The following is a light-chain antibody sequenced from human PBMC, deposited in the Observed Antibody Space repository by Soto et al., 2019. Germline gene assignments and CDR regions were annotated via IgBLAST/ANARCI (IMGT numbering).Light chain of an antibody. Sequence: EIVLTQSPATLSLSPGERATLSCRASQSVSSYLAWYQQKPGQAPRLLIYDASNRATGIPARFSGSGSGTDFALTISIREPEDFAVYYCQQRINWPMYTFGQGNKRELK. CDR1: QSVSSY. CDR3: QQRINWPMYT. V-gene: IGKV3-11*01. CDR2: DAS. J-gene: IGKJ2*01.